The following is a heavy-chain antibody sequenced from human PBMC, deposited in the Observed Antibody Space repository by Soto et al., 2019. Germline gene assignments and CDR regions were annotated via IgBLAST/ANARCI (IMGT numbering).Heavy chain of an antibody. CDR2: IIPIFGTA. Sequence: SVKVSCKASGGTFSSYAISWVRQAPGQGLEWMGGIIPIFGTANYAQKFQGRVTITADESTSTAYMELSSLRSEDTAVYYCARDKLGGYDILTGYYRDYYYGMDVWGQRTTVTVSS. CDR3: ARDKLGGYDILTGYYRDYYYGMDV. V-gene: IGHV1-69*13. CDR1: GGTFSSYA. D-gene: IGHD3-9*01. J-gene: IGHJ6*02.